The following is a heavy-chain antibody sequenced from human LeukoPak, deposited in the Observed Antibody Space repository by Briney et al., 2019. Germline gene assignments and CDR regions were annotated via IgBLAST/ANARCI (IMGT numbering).Heavy chain of an antibody. V-gene: IGHV3-21*01. J-gene: IGHJ4*02. Sequence: GGSLRLSCAASGFTFSSYSMNWVRQAPGKGLEWVSSISSSSSYIYYADSVKGRFTISRDNAEKSLYLQMNSLRAEDTAVYYCARGGYCSGGSCYLAYWGQGTLVTVSS. CDR3: ARGGYCSGGSCYLAY. CDR2: ISSSSSYI. D-gene: IGHD2-15*01. CDR1: GFTFSSYS.